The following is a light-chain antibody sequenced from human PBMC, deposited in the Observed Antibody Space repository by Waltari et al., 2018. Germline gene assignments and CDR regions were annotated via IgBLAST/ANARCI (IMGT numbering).Light chain of an antibody. Sequence: DIQLTQSPSFLSASVGDRVTITCRASQGFSSYLAWYQQKPGKAPKLLIYAASTLQSWVPSRFSGSGSGTEFTLTISSLQPEDFATYYCQQLNSYPPYTFGQGTKLEIK. J-gene: IGKJ2*01. CDR3: QQLNSYPPYT. CDR2: AAS. CDR1: QGFSSY. V-gene: IGKV1-9*01.